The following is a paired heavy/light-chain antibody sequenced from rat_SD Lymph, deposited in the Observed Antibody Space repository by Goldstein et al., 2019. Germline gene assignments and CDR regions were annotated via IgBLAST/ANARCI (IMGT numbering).Heavy chain of an antibody. D-gene: IGHD1-3*01. V-gene: IGHV2-1*01. CDR3: TRPNYGSYGYYVMDA. CDR2: IWSGGST. J-gene: IGHJ4*01. Sequence: QVQLKESGPGLVQPSQTLSLTCTVSGFSLTSNSVHWVRQPPGKGLEWVGAIWSGGSTDYNSALKSRLSISRDTSKSQVFLKMNSLQTEDTAIYFCTRPNYGSYGYYVMDAWGQGASVTVSS. CDR1: GFSLTSNS.
Light chain of an antibody. CDR1: EDIYNG. Sequence: DIQMTQSPASLSASLGETVTIECRASEDIYNGLAWYQQKPGKSPQLLIYNANSLHTGVPSRFSGSGSGTQYSLKINSLQSEDVASYFCQQYYNYPTFGSGTKLEIK. V-gene: IGKV12S34*01. CDR3: QQYYNYPT. CDR2: NAN. J-gene: IGKJ5*01.